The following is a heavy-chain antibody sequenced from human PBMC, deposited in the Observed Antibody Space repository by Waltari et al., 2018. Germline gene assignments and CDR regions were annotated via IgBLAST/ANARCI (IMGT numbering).Heavy chain of an antibody. D-gene: IGHD6-25*01. CDR2: IKQEGSET. CDR1: GFIFSNYW. V-gene: IGHV3-7*01. CDR3: ARDSLATGYWYFDQ. J-gene: IGHJ2*01. Sequence: EVQLVESGGGLVQPGGSLKLSCAASGFIFSNYWMSWVRQAPGKGLEWVASIKQEGSETYFVDSLKGRFTISRDNTENSMYLQMDSLRAEDTAHYYCARDSLATGYWYFDQWGRGTLVTVSS.